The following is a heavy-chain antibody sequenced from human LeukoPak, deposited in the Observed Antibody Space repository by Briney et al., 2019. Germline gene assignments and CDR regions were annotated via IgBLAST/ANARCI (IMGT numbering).Heavy chain of an antibody. V-gene: IGHV1-18*01. CDR2: ISAYNGDT. D-gene: IGHD3-16*01. CDR1: GHTFTSFG. Sequence: ASVKVSCKTSGHTFTSFGFSWVRQAPGQGLEWMGWISAYNGDTSYAQKLQGRVTMTTDTSTSTVYMELRSLRSDDTAVYYCASSPGGYFQHWGQGTLVTVSS. CDR3: ASSPGGYFQH. J-gene: IGHJ1*01.